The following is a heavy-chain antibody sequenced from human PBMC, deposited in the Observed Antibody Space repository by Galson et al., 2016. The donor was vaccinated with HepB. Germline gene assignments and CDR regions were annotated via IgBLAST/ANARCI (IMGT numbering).Heavy chain of an antibody. CDR2: IKPDGSEN. CDR3: ATLDLGVGQPIRDN. CDR1: GITFSNYA. D-gene: IGHD3-16*01. V-gene: IGHV3-7*03. J-gene: IGHJ4*02. Sequence: SLRLSCAVSGITFSNYAMNWVRQAPEKGLEWVANIKPDGSENYYVDSVKGRFTISRDNAKNSLYLQMNSLRAEDTAVYYCATLDLGVGQPIRDNWGQGILVSVSS.